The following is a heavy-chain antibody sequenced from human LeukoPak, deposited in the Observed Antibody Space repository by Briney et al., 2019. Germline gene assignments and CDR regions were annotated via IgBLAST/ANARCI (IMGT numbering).Heavy chain of an antibody. CDR1: SGPIYSYY. V-gene: IGHV4-59*01. D-gene: IGHD1-26*01. J-gene: IGHJ4*02. CDR3: ARDGGGANWFDY. Sequence: SETLSLTCTVSSGPIYSYYWSWIRQAPGKGLEWIGYHYDSGSTHYNPSLKSRVTISVDTSKNQFSLKLSSVTAADTAVYYCARDGGGANWFDYWGQGTLVTVSS. CDR2: HYDSGST.